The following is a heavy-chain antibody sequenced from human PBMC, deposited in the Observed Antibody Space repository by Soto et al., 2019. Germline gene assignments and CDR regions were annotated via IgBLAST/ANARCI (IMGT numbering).Heavy chain of an antibody. CDR1: GYSFTNYG. V-gene: IGHV1-18*04. Sequence: QVQLVQSGAEVKKPGASVKVSCKASGYSFTNYGISWVRQAPGQGPEWMGWISGHNGDTNHPQSLQGRVNMTTDTSRNTAYMELRSLRSDDTAVYYCARRRFNYYDNAVYYYLDYWGQGTLVTVSS. D-gene: IGHD3-22*01. J-gene: IGHJ4*02. CDR3: ARRRFNYYDNAVYYYLDY. CDR2: ISGHNGDT.